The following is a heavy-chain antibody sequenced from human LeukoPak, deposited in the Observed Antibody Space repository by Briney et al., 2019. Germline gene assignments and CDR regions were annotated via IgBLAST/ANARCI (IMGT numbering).Heavy chain of an antibody. CDR3: APTHKDYDSRGYSSDY. CDR1: GVSISSSNSY. Sequence: SETLSLTCTVSGVSISSSNSYWGWIRQPPGKGLEWIGSIYYSGNTYYNASLKSQVSISIDTSKNQFSLKVSSVTAADTAVYYCAPTHKDYDSRGYSSDYWGQGTLVTVSS. V-gene: IGHV4-39*07. D-gene: IGHD3-22*01. J-gene: IGHJ4*02. CDR2: IYYSGNT.